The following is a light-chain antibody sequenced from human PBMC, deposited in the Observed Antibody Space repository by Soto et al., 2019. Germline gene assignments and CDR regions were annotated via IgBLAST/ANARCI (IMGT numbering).Light chain of an antibody. CDR1: QSISSN. CDR3: QQYKTWRQIS. Sequence: EILMTQSPATLSVSPGERATLSCRASQSISSNVGWYQQKPGQAPRLLIYGASNRATGIPARFSGSGSGKEFTLTISSLQSEDSAVYFCQQYKTWRQISFGQGTRLEIK. V-gene: IGKV3-15*01. J-gene: IGKJ5*01. CDR2: GAS.